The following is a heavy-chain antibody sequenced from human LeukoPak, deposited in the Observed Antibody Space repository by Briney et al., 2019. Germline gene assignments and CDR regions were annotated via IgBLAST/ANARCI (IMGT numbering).Heavy chain of an antibody. CDR1: GFTFSSYA. CDR2: VSGSGGST. J-gene: IGHJ4*02. V-gene: IGHV3-23*01. CDR3: AKAIRDGYSNFDY. Sequence: GGSLRLSCAASGFTFSSYAMTWVRQAPGKGLEWVSVVSGSGGSTNYADSVKGRFTISRNNSKNTLYLQMNSLRAEDTAIYYCAKAIRDGYSNFDYWGQGTLVTVSS. D-gene: IGHD5-24*01.